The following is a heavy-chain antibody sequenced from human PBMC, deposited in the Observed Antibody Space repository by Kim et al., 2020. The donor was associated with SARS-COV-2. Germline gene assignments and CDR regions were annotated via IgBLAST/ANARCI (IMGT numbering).Heavy chain of an antibody. CDR2: ISYDGSNK. V-gene: IGHV3-30*04. Sequence: GGSLRLSCAASGFTFSSYAMHWVRQAPGKGLEWVAVISYDGSNKYYADSVKGRFTISRDNSKNTLYLQMNSLRAEDTAVYYCARDSSSLGYFQHWGQGTLVTVSS. D-gene: IGHD6-13*01. CDR3: ARDSSSLGYFQH. J-gene: IGHJ1*01. CDR1: GFTFSSYA.